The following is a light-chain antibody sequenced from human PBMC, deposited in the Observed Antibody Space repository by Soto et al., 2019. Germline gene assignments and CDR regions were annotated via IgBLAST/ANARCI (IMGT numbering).Light chain of an antibody. CDR3: QSYDSGDV. CDR2: GNS. J-gene: IGLJ1*01. CDR1: SSNIGAGYD. Sequence: QSVLTQPPSVSGAPGQRVTISCTGSSSNIGAGYDVHWYQQLPGTAPKLLIYGNSNRPSGVPDRFSGSKSGTSASLAITGLQAGDEADHYCQSYDSGDVFGTGTKLTVL. V-gene: IGLV1-40*01.